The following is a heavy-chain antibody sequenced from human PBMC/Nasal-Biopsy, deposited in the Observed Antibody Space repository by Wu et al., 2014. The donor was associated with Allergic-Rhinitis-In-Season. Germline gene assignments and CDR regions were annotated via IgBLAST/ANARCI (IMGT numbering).Heavy chain of an antibody. J-gene: IGHJ3*01. V-gene: IGHV4-59*08. CDR2: IDHQGST. CDR3: ARHVATMNDAFDV. CDR1: GGSISDDS. Sequence: TLSLTCSVSGGSISDDSWSWIRHFPGKGLQWIGYIDHQGSTRYNPTVKNRVAISVDTSKKQFSLNLSSVTAADAAVYYCARHVATMNDAFDVWGQGTMVTVS. D-gene: IGHD3-22*01.